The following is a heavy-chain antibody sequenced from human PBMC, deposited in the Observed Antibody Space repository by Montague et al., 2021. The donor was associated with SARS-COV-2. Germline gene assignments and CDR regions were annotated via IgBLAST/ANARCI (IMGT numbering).Heavy chain of an antibody. CDR1: GGSVRSSNDC. D-gene: IGHD4-17*01. CDR3: ARGPKMYGELADY. CDR2: FYYSGNT. J-gene: IGHJ4*02. V-gene: IGHV4-39*01. Sequence: SETLSLTCTVSGGSVRSSNDCWGWIRQPPGKGLEWIANFYYSGNTYSNPSLKSRVTMSVDTSNNQFSLKLSSVTAADTAVYYCARGPKMYGELADYWGQGTLVTASS.